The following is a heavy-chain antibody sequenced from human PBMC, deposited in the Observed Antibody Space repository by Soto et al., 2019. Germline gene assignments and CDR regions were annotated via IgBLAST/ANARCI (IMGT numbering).Heavy chain of an antibody. Sequence: QLQLQESGPGLVKPSETLSLTCTVSGGSISSSSYYWGWIRQPPGKGLEWIGSIYYSGSTYYNPSLTSGVTISVDTSKNQFSLKLSSVTAADTAVYYCARHGYIWGSYRYIPFDYWGQGTLVTVSS. CDR3: ARHGYIWGSYRYIPFDY. D-gene: IGHD3-16*02. CDR1: GGSISSSSYY. V-gene: IGHV4-39*01. CDR2: IYYSGST. J-gene: IGHJ4*02.